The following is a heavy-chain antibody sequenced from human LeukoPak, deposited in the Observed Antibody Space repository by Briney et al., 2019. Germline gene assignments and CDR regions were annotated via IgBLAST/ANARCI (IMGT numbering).Heavy chain of an antibody. CDR3: ARSRAVTGTLFDG. CDR2: IQQDGSVE. J-gene: IGHJ4*02. CDR1: GFTFSSYW. D-gene: IGHD6-19*01. Sequence: GGSLSLSCPASGFTFSSYWMSWVSQTPGEGLEWVANIQQDGSVEYYVNSVKGRFTTSRDNAENSLYLQMDSLRVEDTALYYCARSRAVTGTLFDGWGQGTLVTVSS. V-gene: IGHV3-7*01.